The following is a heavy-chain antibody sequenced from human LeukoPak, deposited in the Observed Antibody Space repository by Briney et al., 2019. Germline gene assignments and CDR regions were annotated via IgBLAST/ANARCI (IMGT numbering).Heavy chain of an antibody. J-gene: IGHJ6*02. CDR2: IKQDGSEE. Sequence: PGGSLRLSCAASGFTFSSYWMSWVRQAPGKGLEWVANIKQDGSEEYYVDSVKGRFTISRDNAKNSLYLQMNSLRAEDTAVYYCATDPRVDGDWTGVYYYGMDVWGQGTTVTVSS. V-gene: IGHV3-7*03. CDR1: GFTFSSYW. CDR3: ATDPRVDGDWTGVYYYGMDV. D-gene: IGHD3/OR15-3a*01.